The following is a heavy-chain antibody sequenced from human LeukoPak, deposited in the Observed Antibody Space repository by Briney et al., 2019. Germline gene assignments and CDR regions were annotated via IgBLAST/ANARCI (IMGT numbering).Heavy chain of an antibody. J-gene: IGHJ4*02. D-gene: IGHD3-22*01. CDR3: AKEDDSSGYYPIDY. Sequence: GGSLRLSCEASGFTFSNYGLSWVRQAPGKGLKWVAGISGSGDRTSYADSVKGRFTISRDNSKNTLYLQMNSLRAEDTAVYYCAKEDDSSGYYPIDYWGQGTLVTVSS. CDR1: GFTFSNYG. V-gene: IGHV3-23*01. CDR2: ISGSGDRT.